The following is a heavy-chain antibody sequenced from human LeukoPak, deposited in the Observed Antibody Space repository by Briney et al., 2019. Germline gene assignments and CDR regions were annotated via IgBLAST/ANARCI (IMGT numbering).Heavy chain of an antibody. J-gene: IGHJ4*02. D-gene: IGHD2-2*01. CDR1: GFTFSNAW. CDR3: TTSTRKCSTLDY. CDR2: IERETKGGTT. Sequence: PGGSQGLPCEASGFTFSNAWLSWVRQTPGKGLEWVGRIERETKGGTTVYAASVKGRFTISRDDSKSTVYLQMISLKTEDTAVYYCTTSTRKCSTLDYWGQGTLVTVSS. V-gene: IGHV3-15*04.